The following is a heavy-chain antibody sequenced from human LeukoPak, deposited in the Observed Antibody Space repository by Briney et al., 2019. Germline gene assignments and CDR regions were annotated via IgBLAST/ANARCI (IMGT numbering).Heavy chain of an antibody. CDR1: GFTFSRYA. V-gene: IGHV3-33*01. Sequence: SGGSLRLSCAASGFTFSRYALHWVRQAPGKGLEWVAVIWFDGKTYNYADSVEGRFTISRDNAKNSLYLQMNSLRDEDTAVYYCARDKVGMDVWGQGTTVTVSS. CDR2: IWFDGKTY. CDR3: ARDKVGMDV. J-gene: IGHJ6*02.